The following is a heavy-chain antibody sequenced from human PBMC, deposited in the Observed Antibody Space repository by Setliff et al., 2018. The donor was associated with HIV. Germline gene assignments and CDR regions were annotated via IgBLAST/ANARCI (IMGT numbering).Heavy chain of an antibody. CDR3: ARAPTGYSSIWYRNGLTYYNYMDV. CDR2: INHSGST. Sequence: SETLSLTCAVYGGSFSGYYWTWIRQPPGKGLEWIGEINHSGSTNYNPSLKSRVTMSVDTSKNQFSLKLSSVTAADTAVFYCARAPTGYSSIWYRNGLTYYNYMDVWGKGTKVTVSS. V-gene: IGHV4-34*01. CDR1: GGSFSGYY. J-gene: IGHJ6*03. D-gene: IGHD6-13*01.